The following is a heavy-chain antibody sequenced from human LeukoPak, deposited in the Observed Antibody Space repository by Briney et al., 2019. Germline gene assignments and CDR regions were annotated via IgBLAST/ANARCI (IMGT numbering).Heavy chain of an antibody. Sequence: ASVKVSCKASGYTFTGYYIHWVRQAPGQGLEWMGWINPNSGGTNYAQKFQGRVTMTRDTSISTAYMELSRLRSDDTAVYYCARASQRGIAAAGTLGYWGQGTLVTVSS. V-gene: IGHV1-2*02. J-gene: IGHJ4*02. CDR2: INPNSGGT. CDR3: ARASQRGIAAAGTLGY. D-gene: IGHD6-13*01. CDR1: GYTFTGYY.